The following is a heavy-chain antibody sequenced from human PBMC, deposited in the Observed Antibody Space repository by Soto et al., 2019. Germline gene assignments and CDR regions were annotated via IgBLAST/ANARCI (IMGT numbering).Heavy chain of an antibody. Sequence: QVQLVQSGAEVRKPGASVKVSCKASGYTFTTYGISWVRQAPGQGLEWMGWLSGYNGHTKYAQKFQGRVTMTTDTSTITVYMDLRSLRSDDTAVYYCAREGEMPYYYYGLDVWGQGTTVTVSS. J-gene: IGHJ6*02. CDR3: AREGEMPYYYYGLDV. V-gene: IGHV1-18*01. CDR1: GYTFTTYG. D-gene: IGHD3-16*01. CDR2: LSGYNGHT.